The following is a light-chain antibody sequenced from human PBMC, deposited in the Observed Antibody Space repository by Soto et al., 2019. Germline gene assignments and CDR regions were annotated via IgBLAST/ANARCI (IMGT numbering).Light chain of an antibody. CDR1: SSDVGSYNY. V-gene: IGLV2-8*01. CDR2: EVN. J-gene: IGLJ1*01. Sequence: QSALTQPPSASGSPGQSVTISCTGTSSDVGSYNYVSWYQQHPGKAPKLIIYEVNKRPSGVPDRFSGSKYGNTASLTVSGLQTEDEADYYCSSYAGGNNLVFGTGTKLTVL. CDR3: SSYAGGNNLV.